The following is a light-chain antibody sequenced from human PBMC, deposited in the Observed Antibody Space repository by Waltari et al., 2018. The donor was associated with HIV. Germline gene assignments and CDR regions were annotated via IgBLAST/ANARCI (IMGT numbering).Light chain of an antibody. CDR3: QQFNSYLFT. Sequence: AIQLTQSPSSLSASVGDRVTITCRARQGISSALAWYQQKPGKAPKLLISDASSLESGVPSRFSGSGSGTDFTLTITSLQPEDFATYYCQQFNSYLFTFGPGTKVDIK. CDR1: QGISSA. CDR2: DAS. V-gene: IGKV1-13*02. J-gene: IGKJ3*01.